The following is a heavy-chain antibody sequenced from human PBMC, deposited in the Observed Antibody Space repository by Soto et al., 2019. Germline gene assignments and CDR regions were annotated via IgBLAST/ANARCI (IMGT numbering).Heavy chain of an antibody. CDR1: GGSISSYY. J-gene: IGHJ5*02. CDR2: IYYSGST. CDR3: ARSPRGYSYGYWFDP. V-gene: IGHV4-59*01. Sequence: SETLSLTCTVSGGSISSYYWNWIRQPPGKGLEWIGYIYYSGSTNYNPSLKSRVTISVDTSKNQFSLKLSSVTAADTAVYYCARSPRGYSYGYWFDPWGQGTLVTVSS. D-gene: IGHD5-18*01.